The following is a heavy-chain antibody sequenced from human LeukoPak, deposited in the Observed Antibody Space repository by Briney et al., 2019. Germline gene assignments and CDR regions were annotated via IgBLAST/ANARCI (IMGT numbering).Heavy chain of an antibody. CDR3: ARSFSGY. CDR2: VNPYNNIT. CDR1: GYTFTNYL. V-gene: IGHV1-18*01. Sequence: ASVKVSCKTSGYTFTNYLINWVRQAPGQGLEWMAWVNPYNNITNYAQNFQGRVTMTTDTSTSTAYMELRSLRSDDTAVYYCARSFSGYWGQGTLVTVSS. J-gene: IGHJ4*02. D-gene: IGHD2/OR15-2a*01.